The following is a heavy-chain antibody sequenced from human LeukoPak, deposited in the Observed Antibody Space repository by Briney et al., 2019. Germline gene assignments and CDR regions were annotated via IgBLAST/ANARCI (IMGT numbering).Heavy chain of an antibody. CDR1: GYSFTSYW. Sequence: GESLKISCKGSGYSFTSYWIGWVRQMPGKGLEWMGIIYPGDSDTRYSPSFQGQVTISADKSISTAYLQWSSLKASDTAMYYCARQPSYYDGSGHRETNAFDIWGQGTMVTVSS. CDR2: IYPGDSDT. D-gene: IGHD3-22*01. CDR3: ARQPSYYDGSGHRETNAFDI. V-gene: IGHV5-51*01. J-gene: IGHJ3*02.